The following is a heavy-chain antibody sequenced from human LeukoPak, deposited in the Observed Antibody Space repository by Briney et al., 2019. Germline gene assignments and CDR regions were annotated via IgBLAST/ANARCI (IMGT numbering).Heavy chain of an antibody. CDR1: GYTFTSYY. D-gene: IGHD3-22*01. CDR2: INPSGGST. J-gene: IGHJ4*02. Sequence: GASVKVSCKASGYTFTSYYIHWMRQAPGQGLKWMGIINPSGGSTSYSQKFQGRVTMTTDTTTSTVYMELSSLRSEDTAVCYCARGGYYSFSDYWGQGTLVTVSS. V-gene: IGHV1-46*01. CDR3: ARGGYYSFSDY.